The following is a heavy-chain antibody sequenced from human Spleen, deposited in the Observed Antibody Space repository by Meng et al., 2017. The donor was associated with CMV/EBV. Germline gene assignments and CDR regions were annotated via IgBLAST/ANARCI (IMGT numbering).Heavy chain of an antibody. CDR2: ISSSGSTI. J-gene: IGHJ3*02. D-gene: IGHD1-14*01. CDR1: GFTFGSYE. V-gene: IGHV3-48*03. Sequence: GESLKISCAASGFTFGSYEMNWVRQAPGKGLEWVSYISSSGSTIYYADSVKGRFTITRDNDKNSLYLQMNSLRADNTAVYFCSRDSPGRKGDALDIWGQGTLVTVSS. CDR3: SRDSPGRKGDALDI.